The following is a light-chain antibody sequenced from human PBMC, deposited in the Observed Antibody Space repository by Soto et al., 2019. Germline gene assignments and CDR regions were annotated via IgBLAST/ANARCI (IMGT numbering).Light chain of an antibody. Sequence: QSALTQPRSVSGSPGQSVTISCTGTSSDVGGYNYVSWYQQHPGKAPKLMIYDVSKRPSGVPDRFSGSKSGNTASLTISGPQAWDEADYYCCSYAGSYSYVFGTGTKLTVL. J-gene: IGLJ1*01. CDR1: SSDVGGYNY. CDR3: CSYAGSYSYV. V-gene: IGLV2-11*01. CDR2: DVS.